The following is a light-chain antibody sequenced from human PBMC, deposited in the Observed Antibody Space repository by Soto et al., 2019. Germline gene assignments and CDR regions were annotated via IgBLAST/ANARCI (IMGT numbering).Light chain of an antibody. CDR3: SSYTTTNTLWV. Sequence: QSALTQPASVSGSPGQSITISCTGTSSDVGAYNYVSWYQQHPGKAPKLIISEVSDRPSGVSNRFSGSKSGNTASLTISGLQAEDEAVYFCSSYTTTNTLWVFGGGTQLTVL. CDR2: EVS. J-gene: IGLJ3*02. V-gene: IGLV2-14*01. CDR1: SSDVGAYNY.